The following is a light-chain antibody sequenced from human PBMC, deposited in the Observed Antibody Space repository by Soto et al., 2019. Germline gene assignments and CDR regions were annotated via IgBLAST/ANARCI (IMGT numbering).Light chain of an antibody. CDR3: MQGTHWPWT. J-gene: IGKJ1*01. CDR2: EVS. CDR1: QSLMHSDGNTY. Sequence: DVVMTQSPLSLPVTLGQPASISCRSSQSLMHSDGNTYLNWFQQRPGQSPRRLMYEVSDRDSGVPDRFSGSGSGTDFTLKISRVEAEDVGGYYCMQGTHWPWTFGQGTEVVIK. V-gene: IGKV2-30*02.